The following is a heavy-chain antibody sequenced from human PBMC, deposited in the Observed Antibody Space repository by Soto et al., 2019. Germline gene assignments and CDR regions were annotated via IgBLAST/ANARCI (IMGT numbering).Heavy chain of an antibody. CDR1: GGSVSSSGNY. CDR2: IYYSGST. CDR3: ARHYAVVLYHFDY. V-gene: IGHV4-39*01. Sequence: SETLSLTCTVSGGSVSSSGNYWGWIRQPPGKGLEWIGSIYYSGSTYYNPSLKSRVTTSVDTSKNQFSLKLSSVTAADTPVYYCARHYAVVLYHFDYWGLGTLVTVS. J-gene: IGHJ4*02. D-gene: IGHD2-15*01.